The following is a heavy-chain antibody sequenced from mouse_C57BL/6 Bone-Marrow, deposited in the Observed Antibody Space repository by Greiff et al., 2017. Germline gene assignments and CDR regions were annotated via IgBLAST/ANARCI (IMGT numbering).Heavy chain of an antibody. Sequence: QVQLQQSDAELVKPGASVKISCKVSGYTFTDHTIHWMKQRPEQGREWIGYIYPSDGSTKYNEKFKGKATLTADKSSSTAYMQLNSLTSEDSAVYFCARRGIYCCGSSYVNYWGQGTSATVSS. CDR3: ARRGIYCCGSSYVNY. D-gene: IGHD1-1*01. CDR2: IYPSDGST. V-gene: IGHV1-78*01. CDR1: GYTFTDHT. J-gene: IGHJ4*01.